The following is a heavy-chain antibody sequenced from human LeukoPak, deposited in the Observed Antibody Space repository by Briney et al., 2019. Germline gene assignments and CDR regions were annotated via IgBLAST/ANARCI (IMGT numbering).Heavy chain of an antibody. Sequence: AETLSLTCAVSGGSISTYHWSWIRQPPGKGLEWIGYISYSGSTNYNPSLKSRVTISVDTSKNQFSLKLSSVTAADTAVYYCARRSGYSYGLDVWGQGTTVTVSS. CDR1: GGSISTYH. D-gene: IGHD5-18*01. V-gene: IGHV4-59*01. CDR3: ARRSGYSYGLDV. CDR2: ISYSGST. J-gene: IGHJ6*02.